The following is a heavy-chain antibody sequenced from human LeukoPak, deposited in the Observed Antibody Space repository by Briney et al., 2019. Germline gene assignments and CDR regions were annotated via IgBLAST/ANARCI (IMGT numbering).Heavy chain of an antibody. J-gene: IGHJ6*02. CDR3: AGGYYNGMDV. CDR2: ISSSSSYI. V-gene: IGHV3-11*06. Sequence: PGGSLRLSCVASGFTFRDYYMSWIRRAPGKGLEWVSYISSSSSYIDYADSVKGRFTISRDNAKNSLYLQMTSLRDEDTAVYYCAGGYYNGMDVWGQGTTVTVSS. CDR1: GFTFRDYY.